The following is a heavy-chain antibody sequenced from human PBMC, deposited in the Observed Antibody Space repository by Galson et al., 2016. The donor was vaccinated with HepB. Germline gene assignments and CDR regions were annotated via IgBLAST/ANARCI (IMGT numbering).Heavy chain of an antibody. V-gene: IGHV4-28*03. CDR1: GVSINSNNW. J-gene: IGHJ5*02. CDR2: IDYTGST. D-gene: IGHD1-26*01. Sequence: SETLSLTCAVSGVSINSNNWWGWIRQAPGKGLEWIGYIDYTGSTYYNPSVKSRVTMSVDTSKNQFSLKLSSGTAADTAVYYCVKVGGAGYFDPWGQGTLVTVSS. CDR3: VKVGGAGYFDP.